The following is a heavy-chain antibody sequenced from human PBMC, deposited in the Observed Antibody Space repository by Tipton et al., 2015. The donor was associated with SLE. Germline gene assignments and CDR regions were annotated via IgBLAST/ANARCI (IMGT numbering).Heavy chain of an antibody. CDR3: ARGLRWGNAWCFDV. J-gene: IGHJ2*01. D-gene: IGHD7-27*01. V-gene: IGHV4-59*01. Sequence: GLVKPSETLSVNCTVSGVPISHWCWNWIRQPPGKGPEWIGYVCYSGTTKYNPSLKSRVSMSVDTSKKQFSLQLRSVTAADTAVYYCARGLRWGNAWCFDVWGRGTQATVSS. CDR1: GVPISHWC. CDR2: VCYSGTT.